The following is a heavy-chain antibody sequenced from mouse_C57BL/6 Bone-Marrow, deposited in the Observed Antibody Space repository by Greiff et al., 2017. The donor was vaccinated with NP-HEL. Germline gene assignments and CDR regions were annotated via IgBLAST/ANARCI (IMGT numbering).Heavy chain of an antibody. CDR1: GYTFSTSW. CDR2: IYPGDGDT. Sequence: VQLQQSGPELVKPGASVKISCKASGYTFSTSWMNWMKQRPGKGLEWIGRIYPGDGDTHYSGNFEGTASLHADKSSHSAYMQLSSLTSEDSAVYFCARGESWGAFFDYGGQGTTLTVSS. D-gene: IGHD6-1*01. V-gene: IGHV1-82*01. J-gene: IGHJ2*01. CDR3: ARGESWGAFFDY.